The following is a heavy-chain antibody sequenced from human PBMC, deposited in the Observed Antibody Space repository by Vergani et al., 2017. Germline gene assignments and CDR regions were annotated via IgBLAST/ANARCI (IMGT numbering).Heavy chain of an antibody. CDR1: GGSFTSYH. J-gene: IGHJ6*03. CDR2: IDHTGRP. CDR3: AIVNTETNGHLYYFYYMDV. D-gene: IGHD4-11*01. V-gene: IGHV4-34*01. Sequence: QVQLQQWGGGLFKPSETLSLTCVVNGGSFTSYHWTWIRQSPGEGLEWVGDIDHTGRPDYNPSLKSRLTMSVDKSRNQFSLTLNSMTATDTAIYFCAIVNTETNGHLYYFYYMDVWGQGTAVTVS.